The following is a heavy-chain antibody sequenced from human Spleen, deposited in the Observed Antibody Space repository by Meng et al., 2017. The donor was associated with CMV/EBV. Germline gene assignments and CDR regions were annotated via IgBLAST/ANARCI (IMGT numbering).Heavy chain of an antibody. D-gene: IGHD6-13*01. CDR1: GFTFSTYS. CDR2: ISSTSTYK. J-gene: IGHJ4*02. V-gene: IGHV3-21*01. CDR3: ARDKAGVGPGDY. Sequence: GESLKISCAASGFTFSTYSMIWVRQAPGKGLEWVSSISSTSTYKNYAGSVKGRFTISRDNAKKSLYLQMNGLRAEDTAMYYCARDKAGVGPGDYWGQGTLVTVSS.